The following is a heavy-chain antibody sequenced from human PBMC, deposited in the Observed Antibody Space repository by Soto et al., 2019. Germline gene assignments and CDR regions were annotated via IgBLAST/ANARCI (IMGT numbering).Heavy chain of an antibody. J-gene: IGHJ4*02. CDR3: ARDRIAVAGYFDS. V-gene: IGHV4-4*07. D-gene: IGHD6-19*01. Sequence: QVQLQESGPGLVKPSETLSLTCTVSGGSISSYYWSWSRQPAGTGLEWIGSIYTSGSTNYNPSRNSRVTMSVDTSKNQFSLKLGAVTAADTAVYYCARDRIAVAGYFDSWGQGTLVTVSS. CDR2: IYTSGST. CDR1: GGSISSYY.